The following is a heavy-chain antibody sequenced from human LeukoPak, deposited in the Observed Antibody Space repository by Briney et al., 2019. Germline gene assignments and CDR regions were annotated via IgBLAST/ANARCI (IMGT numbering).Heavy chain of an antibody. CDR2: INHSGST. D-gene: IGHD2-2*01. J-gene: IGHJ5*02. CDR3: ARGYQLLHSYNWFDP. CDR1: GGSFSGYY. V-gene: IGHV4-34*01. Sequence: SETLSLTCAVYGGSFSGYYWSWIRQPPGKGLEWIGEINHSGSTNHNPSLKSRVTISVDTSKNQFSLKLSSVTAADTAVYYCARGYQLLHSYNWFDPWGQGTLVTVSS.